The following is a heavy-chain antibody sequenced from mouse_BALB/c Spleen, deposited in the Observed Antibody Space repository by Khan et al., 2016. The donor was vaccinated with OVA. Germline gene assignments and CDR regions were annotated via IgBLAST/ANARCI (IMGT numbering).Heavy chain of an antibody. J-gene: IGHJ3*01. V-gene: IGHV1-4*01. CDR1: GYTFTSYT. CDR3: AREGAYYRSDGWFAY. D-gene: IGHD2-14*01. CDR2: INPSSGYT. Sequence: VQLQQSGTEPARPGASVKMSCKASGYTFTSYTMHWVKQRPGQGLEWIGYINPSSGYTNYNQKFKDKATLTADKSSITAYMQLSSLTSEDSAIYYCAREGAYYRSDGWFAYWGQGTLVTVSA.